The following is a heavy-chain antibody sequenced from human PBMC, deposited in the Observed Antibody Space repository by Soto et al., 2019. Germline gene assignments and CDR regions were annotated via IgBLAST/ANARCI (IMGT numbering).Heavy chain of an antibody. Sequence: EVQRVESGGGLVQPGGSLRLSCAASGFPFSIYSMNWVRQAPGKGLEWSSYITSDTNTIKYADSVKGRFTISRDNAKNLVYLQMNSLRDEYTAVYFCARSVEGHFDYWGQGTVVTVSS. CDR1: GFPFSIYS. V-gene: IGHV3-48*02. CDR2: ITSDTNTI. CDR3: ARSVEGHFDY. J-gene: IGHJ4*02. D-gene: IGHD6-19*01.